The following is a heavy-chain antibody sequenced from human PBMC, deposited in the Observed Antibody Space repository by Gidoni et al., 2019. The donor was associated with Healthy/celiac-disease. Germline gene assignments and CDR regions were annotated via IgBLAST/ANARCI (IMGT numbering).Heavy chain of an antibody. CDR2: IGYDGSNK. CDR3: ASAPNYYGSGSLGY. J-gene: IGHJ4*02. V-gene: IGHV3-33*01. CDR1: GFPFSSYG. Sequence: QVQLVASGGGVVQPGRSLRLSCAASGFPFSSYGMHGVRQAPGKGLEWVAVIGYDGSNKYYADSVKGRFTISRDNSKNTLYLQMNSLRAEDTAVYYCASAPNYYGSGSLGYWGQGTLVTVSS. D-gene: IGHD3-10*01.